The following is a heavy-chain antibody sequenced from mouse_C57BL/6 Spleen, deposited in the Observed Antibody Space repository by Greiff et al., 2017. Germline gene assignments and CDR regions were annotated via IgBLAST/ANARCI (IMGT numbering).Heavy chain of an antibody. CDR3: TATMVTTDLFYCDY. CDR2: IYPGNSDH. D-gene: IGHD2-2*01. V-gene: IGHV1-5*01. J-gene: IGHJ2*01. CDR1: GYTFTSYW. Sequence: VQLQQSGTVLARPGASVKMSCKTSGYTFTSYWMHWVKQRPGQGLGWIGAIYPGNSDHSSNQKFKGKAKLTASTSARPAYMELSSLTNEDSAVYYCTATMVTTDLFYCDYWGQGTTLTGSS.